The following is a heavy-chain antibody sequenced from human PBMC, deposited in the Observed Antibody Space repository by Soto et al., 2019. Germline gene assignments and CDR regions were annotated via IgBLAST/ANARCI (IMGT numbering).Heavy chain of an antibody. CDR2: IYYSGST. J-gene: IGHJ6*03. CDR3: ARDYVRFLEWPHYYYYMDV. V-gene: IGHV4-59*01. CDR1: GGSISSYY. D-gene: IGHD3-3*01. Sequence: PSETLSLTCTVSGGSISSYYWSWIRQPPGKGLEWIGYIYYSGSTNYNPSLKSRVTISVDTSKNQFSLKLSSVTAADTAVYYCARDYVRFLEWPHYYYYMDVWGKGTTVTVSS.